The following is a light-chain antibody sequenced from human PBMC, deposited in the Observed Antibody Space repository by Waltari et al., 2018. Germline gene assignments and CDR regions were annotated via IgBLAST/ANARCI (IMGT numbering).Light chain of an antibody. CDR2: AAS. CDR3: QQLSTYPWT. Sequence: DIQLTQSPSFLSASVGDRDTITCRASQGINCFLAWYQQKPGKAPKLLIYAASTLQSGVPSRFSGSGSGTEFTLTISSLQPEDFAAYSCQQLSTYPWTFGQGTRLEIK. J-gene: IGKJ2*02. V-gene: IGKV1-9*01. CDR1: QGINCF.